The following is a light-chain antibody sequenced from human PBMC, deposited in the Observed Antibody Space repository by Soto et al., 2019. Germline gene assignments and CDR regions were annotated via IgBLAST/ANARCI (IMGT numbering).Light chain of an antibody. Sequence: QSVLTQPASVSGSSGRSITISCTGTSSDVGRYNFVSWYQQHPGYAPKLLIYAVSDRPSGVSTRFSGSKSGNTASLAISGLQAEDEAVYYCSSFSSSSTQVFGTGTKLTVL. CDR1: SSDVGRYNF. V-gene: IGLV2-14*03. J-gene: IGLJ1*01. CDR3: SSFSSSSTQV. CDR2: AVS.